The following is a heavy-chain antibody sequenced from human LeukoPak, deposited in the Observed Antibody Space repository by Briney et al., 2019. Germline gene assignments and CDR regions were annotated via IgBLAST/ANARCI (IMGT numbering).Heavy chain of an antibody. CDR2: ISAYNGNT. V-gene: IGHV1-18*04. J-gene: IGHJ6*02. CDR1: GYTFTGYY. D-gene: IGHD6-13*01. Sequence: ASVKVSCKASGYTFTGYYMHWVRQAPGQGLEWMGWISAYNGNTNYAQKLQGRVTMTTDTSTSTAYMELRSLRSDDTAVYYCARDQISSSWYSDDYYYGMDVWGQGTTVTVSS. CDR3: ARDQISSSWYSDDYYYGMDV.